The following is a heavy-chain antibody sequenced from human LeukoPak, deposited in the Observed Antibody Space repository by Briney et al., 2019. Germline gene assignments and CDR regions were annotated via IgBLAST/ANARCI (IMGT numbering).Heavy chain of an antibody. Sequence: SVKVSCKASGGTFSSYAISWVRQAPGQGLEWMGRIIPILGIVNYAQKFQGRVTITADKSTSTAYMELSSLRSEDTAVYYCARNYYDSSGYHDYFDYWGQGTLVTVSS. V-gene: IGHV1-69*04. CDR3: ARNYYDSSGYHDYFDY. D-gene: IGHD3-22*01. CDR1: GGTFSSYA. CDR2: IIPILGIV. J-gene: IGHJ4*02.